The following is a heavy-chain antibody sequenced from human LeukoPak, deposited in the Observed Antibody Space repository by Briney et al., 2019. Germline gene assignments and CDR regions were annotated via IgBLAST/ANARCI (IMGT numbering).Heavy chain of an antibody. V-gene: IGHV4-59*08. CDR2: IYYSGST. CDR1: GGSISSYF. J-gene: IGHJ3*02. Sequence: SETLSLTCTVSGGSISSYFWSWIRQPPGKGLEWIGYIYYSGSTNYNPSLKSRVTISVDTSMNQFSLKLSSVTAADTAVYYCARHHYPTFGFDIWGQGTMVTVSS. D-gene: IGHD3-16*01. CDR3: ARHHYPTFGFDI.